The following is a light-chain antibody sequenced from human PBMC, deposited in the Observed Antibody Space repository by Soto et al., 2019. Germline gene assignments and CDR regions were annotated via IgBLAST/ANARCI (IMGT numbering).Light chain of an antibody. CDR2: DAS. CDR3: QQYYSLPLT. J-gene: IGKJ3*01. CDR1: QTLSRW. Sequence: IQMTQSPSSVSASVGDRVTITCRAGQTLSRWLAWYQQKPGEAPKLLIYDASRLQPGVPSRFSGSGSGTEFTLTISSLQPEDAAVYYCQQYYSLPLTFGPGTKVDI. V-gene: IGKV1-12*01.